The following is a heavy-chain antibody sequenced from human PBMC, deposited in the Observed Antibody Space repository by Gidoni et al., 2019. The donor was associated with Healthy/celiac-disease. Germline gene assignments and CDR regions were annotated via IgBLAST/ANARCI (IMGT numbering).Heavy chain of an antibody. Sequence: EVQLVQSGAEVKKPGESLKISCKGSGYSFTSYWIGWVRQMPGKGLEWMGIIYPGDSDTRYSPSFQGQVTIAADKSISTAYLQWSSLKASDTAMYYCARRVSTGLVVSAFDIWGQGTMVTVSS. V-gene: IGHV5-51*01. J-gene: IGHJ3*02. CDR3: ARRVSTGLVVSAFDI. CDR1: GYSFTSYW. D-gene: IGHD6-19*01. CDR2: IYPGDSDT.